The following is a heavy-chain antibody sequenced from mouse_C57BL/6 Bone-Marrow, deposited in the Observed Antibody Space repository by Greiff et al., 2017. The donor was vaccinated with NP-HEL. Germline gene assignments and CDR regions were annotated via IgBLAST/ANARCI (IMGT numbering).Heavy chain of an antibody. CDR1: GFTFSDYG. J-gene: IGHJ2*01. Sequence: VQVVESGGGLVKPGGSLKLSCAASGFTFSDYGMHWVRQAPEKGLEWVAYISSGSSTIYYADTVKGRFTISRDNAKNTLFLQMTSLRSEDTAMYYCARQLRSRPYYFDYWGQGTTLTVSS. CDR2: ISSGSSTI. D-gene: IGHD3-2*02. V-gene: IGHV5-17*01. CDR3: ARQLRSRPYYFDY.